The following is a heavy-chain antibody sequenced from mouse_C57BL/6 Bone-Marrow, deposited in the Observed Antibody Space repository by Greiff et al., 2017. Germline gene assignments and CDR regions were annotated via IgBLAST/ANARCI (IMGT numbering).Heavy chain of an antibody. CDR1: GYTFTSYW. V-gene: IGHV1-5*01. D-gene: IGHD1-1*01. J-gene: IGHJ2*01. Sequence: VQLQQSGTVLARPGASVKMSCKTSGYTFTSYWMHWVKQRPGQGLEWIGAIYPGNSDTSYNQKFKGKAKLTAVTSASTAYMELSSLTNEDSAVYYCTRRFYYYGSSYFDYWGQGTTLTVSS. CDR3: TRRFYYYGSSYFDY. CDR2: IYPGNSDT.